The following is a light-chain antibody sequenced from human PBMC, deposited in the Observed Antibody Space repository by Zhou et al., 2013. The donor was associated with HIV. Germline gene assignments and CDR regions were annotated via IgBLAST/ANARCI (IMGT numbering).Light chain of an antibody. V-gene: IGKV3-20*01. CDR2: GAS. Sequence: EIVMMQSPATLSVSPGERATLSCRASQSVSSYLAWYQQKPGQAPRLLISGASSRATGIPDRFSGIGSGTDFTLTINRLEPEDFAVYYCQQYSSSPPITFGLKGPRLEIK. CDR1: QSVSSY. J-gene: IGKJ5*01. CDR3: QQYSSSPPIT.